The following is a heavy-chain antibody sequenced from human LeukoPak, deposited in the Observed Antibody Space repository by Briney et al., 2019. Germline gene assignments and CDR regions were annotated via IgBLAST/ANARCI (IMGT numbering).Heavy chain of an antibody. CDR3: ARGGSGISNAFDI. CDR2: IIPILGIA. J-gene: IGHJ3*02. Sequence: GASVKVSCKASGGTFISYAISWVRQAPGQGLEWMGRIIPILGIANYAQKFQGRVTITADKSTSTAYMELSSLRSEDTAVYYCARGGSGISNAFDIWGQGTMVTVSS. CDR1: GGTFISYA. D-gene: IGHD3-10*01. V-gene: IGHV1-69*04.